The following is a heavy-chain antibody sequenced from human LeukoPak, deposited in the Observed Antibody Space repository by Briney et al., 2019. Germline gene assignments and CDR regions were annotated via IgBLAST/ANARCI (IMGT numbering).Heavy chain of an antibody. J-gene: IGHJ4*02. CDR3: AKDKYYFDY. CDR1: GLTFSSYG. V-gene: IGHV3-30*18. Sequence: PGGSLRLSCAASGLTFSSYGMHWVRQAPGKGLEWVAVISYDGSNKYYADSVKGRFTISRDNSKNTLYLQMNSLRAEDTAVYYCAKDKYYFDYWGQGTLVTVSS. CDR2: ISYDGSNK.